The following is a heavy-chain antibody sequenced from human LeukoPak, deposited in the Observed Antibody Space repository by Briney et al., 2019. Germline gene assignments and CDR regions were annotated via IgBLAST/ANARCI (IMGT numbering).Heavy chain of an antibody. Sequence: SETLSLTCTVSGGSISSYYWSWIRQPPGKGLEWIGYIQNRGSTNYNPSLKSRVTLSVDTSKNQSSLKLTSVTAADTALYYCARDRPGIAVAGDAFDIWGQGTMVTVSS. CDR3: ARDRPGIAVAGDAFDI. J-gene: IGHJ3*02. CDR1: GGSISSYY. V-gene: IGHV4-59*01. CDR2: IQNRGST. D-gene: IGHD6-19*01.